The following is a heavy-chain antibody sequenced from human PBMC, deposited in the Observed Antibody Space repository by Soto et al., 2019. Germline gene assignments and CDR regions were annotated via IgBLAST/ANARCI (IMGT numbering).Heavy chain of an antibody. J-gene: IGHJ6*02. CDR2: IWYDGSNK. CDR1: GFTFSSYG. Sequence: QVQLVESGGGVVQPGRSLRLSCAASGFTFSSYGMHWVRQAPGKGLEWVAVIWYDGSNKYYADSVKGRFTISRDNSKNTLYLQMNSLGAEDTAVYYCAVAVAGHYYYYYGMDVWGQGTTVTVSS. D-gene: IGHD6-19*01. V-gene: IGHV3-33*01. CDR3: AVAVAGHYYYYYGMDV.